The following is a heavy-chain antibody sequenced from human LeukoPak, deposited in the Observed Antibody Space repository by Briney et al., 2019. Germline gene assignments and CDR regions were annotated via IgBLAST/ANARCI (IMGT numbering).Heavy chain of an antibody. V-gene: IGHV4-59*08. D-gene: IGHD3-10*01. CDR2: IYYSGST. J-gene: IGHJ4*02. Sequence: KGLEWIAYIYYSGSTNYNPSLKSRVTISVYTSKNQFSLKLSSVTAADTAVYYCARHSDYGSGSYSEFGYWGQGTLVTVSS. CDR3: ARHSDYGSGSYSEFGY.